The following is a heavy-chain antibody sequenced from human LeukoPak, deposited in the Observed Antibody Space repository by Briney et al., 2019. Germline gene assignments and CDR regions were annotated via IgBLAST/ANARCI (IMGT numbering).Heavy chain of an antibody. CDR1: GFTFSSYS. J-gene: IGHJ4*02. D-gene: IGHD6-19*01. Sequence: GGSLRLSCAASGFTFSSYSMNWVRQAPGKGLEWVANIKQDGSEKYYVDSVKGRFTISRDNAKNSLFLQMNSLRAEDTAVYYCAPGGVAGDYWGQGTLVTVSS. V-gene: IGHV3-7*01. CDR3: APGGVAGDY. CDR2: IKQDGSEK.